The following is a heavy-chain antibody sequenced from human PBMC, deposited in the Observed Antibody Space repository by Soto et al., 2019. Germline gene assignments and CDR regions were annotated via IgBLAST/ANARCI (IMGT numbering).Heavy chain of an antibody. CDR1: GGSISSGGYY. D-gene: IGHD2-15*01. V-gene: IGHV4-31*03. CDR3: ARXFHFQKDMVPGVWWFDP. CDR2: IYYSGST. J-gene: IGHJ5*02. Sequence: SETLSLTCTVSGGSISSGGYYWSCIRQHPGKGLEWIGYIYYSGSTYYNPSLKSRVTISVDTSKNQFSLKLSSVTAADTAVYYCARXFHFQKDMVPGVWWFDPWGQGTLVTVS.